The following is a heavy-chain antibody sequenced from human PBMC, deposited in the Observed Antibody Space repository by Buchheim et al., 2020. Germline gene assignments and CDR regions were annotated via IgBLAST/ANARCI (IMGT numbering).Heavy chain of an antibody. J-gene: IGHJ6*02. CDR1: GFTFSSYV. V-gene: IGHV3-74*01. D-gene: IGHD3-10*02. Sequence: EVQLVESGGGLVQPGGSLRLSCAASGFTFSSYVMHWVRQVPGKGLEWVSRLSHDGVNPSYADSVKGRFTISRDNSKNTLSLQMNSLRAEDTAVYYCARQKTVWSGMDVWGQGTT. CDR3: ARQKTVWSGMDV. CDR2: LSHDGVNP.